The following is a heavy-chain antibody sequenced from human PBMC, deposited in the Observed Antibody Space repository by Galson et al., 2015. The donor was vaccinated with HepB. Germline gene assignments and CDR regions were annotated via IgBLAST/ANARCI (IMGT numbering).Heavy chain of an antibody. V-gene: IGHV3-30*04. J-gene: IGHJ6*02. Sequence: SLRLSCAASGFTFSSYAMHWVRQAPGKGLEWVAVISYDGSNKYYADSVKGRFTISRDNSKNTLYLQMNSLRAEDTAVYYCARASPVSGYDLGYYYYGMDVWGQGTTVTVSS. CDR1: GFTFSSYA. CDR3: ARASPVSGYDLGYYYYGMDV. CDR2: ISYDGSNK. D-gene: IGHD5-12*01.